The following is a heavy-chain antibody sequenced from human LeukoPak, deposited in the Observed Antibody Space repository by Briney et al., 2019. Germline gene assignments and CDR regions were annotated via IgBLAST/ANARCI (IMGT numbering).Heavy chain of an antibody. D-gene: IGHD2-2*01. CDR1: GGTFSSYA. CDR2: IIPIFGTA. CDR3: ASPGYCSSTSCPTDY. Sequence: WASVKVSCKASGGTFSSYAISWVRQAPGQGLEWMGGIIPIFGTANYAQKFQGRVTITADESTSTAYMELSSLRSEDTAVYYCASPGYCSSTSCPTDYWGQGTLVTVSS. V-gene: IGHV1-69*13. J-gene: IGHJ4*02.